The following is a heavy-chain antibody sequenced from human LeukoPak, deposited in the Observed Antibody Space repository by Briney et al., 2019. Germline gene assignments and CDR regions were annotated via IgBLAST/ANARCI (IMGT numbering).Heavy chain of an antibody. Sequence: QSGGSLRLSCAASGFSVSSNYMNWVRQAPGKGLEWVAAVWYDGSLKYYAESVKGRFTISRDNSKNTLYLQMNSLRAEDTAMYYCARVEDRYAAFDYWGQGTLATVSS. J-gene: IGHJ4*02. D-gene: IGHD2-8*01. V-gene: IGHV3-33*08. CDR2: VWYDGSLK. CDR1: GFSVSSNY. CDR3: ARVEDRYAAFDY.